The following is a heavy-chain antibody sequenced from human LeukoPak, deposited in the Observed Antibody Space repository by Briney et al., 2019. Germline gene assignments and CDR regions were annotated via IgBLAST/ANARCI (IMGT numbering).Heavy chain of an antibody. Sequence: SETLSLTCAVYGGSFSGYYWSWIRQPPGKGLEWIGSIYHSGSTYYNPSLKSRVTISVDASKNQFSLKLSSVTAADTAVYYCARGYYDSSGYLNAFDIWGQGTMVTVSS. J-gene: IGHJ3*02. CDR2: IYHSGST. D-gene: IGHD3-22*01. CDR3: ARGYYDSSGYLNAFDI. CDR1: GGSFSGYY. V-gene: IGHV4-34*01.